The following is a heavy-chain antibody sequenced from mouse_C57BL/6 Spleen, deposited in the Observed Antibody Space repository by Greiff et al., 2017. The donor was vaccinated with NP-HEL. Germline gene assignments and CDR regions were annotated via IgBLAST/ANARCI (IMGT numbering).Heavy chain of an antibody. D-gene: IGHD1-1*01. CDR3: ARGITTVVAREFAY. V-gene: IGHV1-26*01. Sequence: EVQLQQSGPELVKPGASVKISCKASGYTFTDYYMNWVKQSHGKSLEWIGDINPNNGGTSYNQKFKGKATLTVDKSSSTAYMELRSLTSEDSAVYYCARGITTVVAREFAYWGQGTLVTVSA. J-gene: IGHJ3*01. CDR2: INPNNGGT. CDR1: GYTFTDYY.